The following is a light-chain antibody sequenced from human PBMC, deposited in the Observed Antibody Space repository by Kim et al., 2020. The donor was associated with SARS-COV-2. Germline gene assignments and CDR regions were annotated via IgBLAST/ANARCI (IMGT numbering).Light chain of an antibody. CDR1: QSVSSD. V-gene: IGKV3-15*01. Sequence: EIVMTQSPVTLSVSPGERATLSCRASQSVSSDLAWYQQKPGQAPRLLIYGASTRATAIPARFSGSGSGTEFTLTISSLQSEDFAVYYCQHYNNWHFTFGGGTKVDI. J-gene: IGKJ4*01. CDR2: GAS. CDR3: QHYNNWHFT.